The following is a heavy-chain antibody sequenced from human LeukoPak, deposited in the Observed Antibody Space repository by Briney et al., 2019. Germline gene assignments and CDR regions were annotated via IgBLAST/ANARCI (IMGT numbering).Heavy chain of an antibody. Sequence: PGGSLRLSCAASGFTFSDYYMSWIRQAPGKGLEWVSYISSSGSTIYYADSVKGRFTISRDNAMNSLYLQMNSLRAEDTAVYYCARDRDYSSSCPDYWGQGTLVTVSS. CDR3: ARDRDYSSSCPDY. V-gene: IGHV3-11*01. CDR2: ISSSGSTI. J-gene: IGHJ4*02. CDR1: GFTFSDYY. D-gene: IGHD6-13*01.